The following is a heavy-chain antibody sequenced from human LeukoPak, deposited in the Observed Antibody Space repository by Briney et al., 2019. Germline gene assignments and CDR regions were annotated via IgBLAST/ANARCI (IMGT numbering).Heavy chain of an antibody. CDR2: IKQDGSEK. CDR1: GFTVSSNS. Sequence: PGGSLRLSCTVSGFTVSSNSMSWVRQAPGKGLEWVANIKQDGSEKYYVDSVKGRFTISRDNAKNSLYLQMNSLRAEDTAVYYCAREDYGGNPNFDYWGQGTLVTVSS. V-gene: IGHV3-7*01. J-gene: IGHJ4*02. D-gene: IGHD4-23*01. CDR3: AREDYGGNPNFDY.